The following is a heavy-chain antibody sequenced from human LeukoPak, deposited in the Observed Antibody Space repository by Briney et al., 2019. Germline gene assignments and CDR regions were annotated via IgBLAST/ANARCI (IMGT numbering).Heavy chain of an antibody. CDR3: ARESSVAGTEVGPRRRYYYGMDV. J-gene: IGHJ6*02. CDR1: GYTFTSYG. Sequence: GASVKVSCKASGYTFTSYGISWVRQAPGQGLEWMGRISAYNGNTNYAQKLQGRVTMTTDTSTSTAYMELRSLRSDDTAVYYCARESSVAGTEVGPRRRYYYGMDVWGQGTTVTVSS. D-gene: IGHD6-19*01. V-gene: IGHV1-18*01. CDR2: ISAYNGNT.